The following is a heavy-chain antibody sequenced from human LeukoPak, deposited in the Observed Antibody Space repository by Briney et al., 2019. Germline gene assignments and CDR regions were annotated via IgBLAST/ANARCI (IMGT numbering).Heavy chain of an antibody. CDR1: GFTFSDYY. V-gene: IGHV3-11*01. Sequence: PGGSLRLSCAASGFTFSDYYMSWIRQAPGKGLEWVSYISSSGSTIYYADSVKGRFTISRDNAKNSLYLQMNSLRAEDTAVYYCARTPKEYYYGSGSYDYYYYGMDVWGQGTTVTVSS. J-gene: IGHJ6*02. CDR3: ARTPKEYYYGSGSYDYYYYGMDV. CDR2: ISSSGSTI. D-gene: IGHD3-10*01.